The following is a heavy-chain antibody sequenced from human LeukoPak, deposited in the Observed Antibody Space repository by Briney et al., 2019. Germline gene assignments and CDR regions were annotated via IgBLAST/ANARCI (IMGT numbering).Heavy chain of an antibody. CDR1: GFTFSSYA. CDR2: ISRVSSTI. V-gene: IGHV3-48*01. D-gene: IGHD6-13*01. CDR3: ASATAALGY. J-gene: IGHJ4*02. Sequence: GGSLRLSCAASGFTFSSYAMSWVRQAPGKGLEWVSYISRVSSTIYYADSVKGRFTISRDNAMNSLYLQMDSLRAEDTAVYYCASATAALGYWGQGTLVTVSS.